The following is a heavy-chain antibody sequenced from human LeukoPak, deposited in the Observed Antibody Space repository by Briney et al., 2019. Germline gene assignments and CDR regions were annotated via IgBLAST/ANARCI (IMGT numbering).Heavy chain of an antibody. CDR3: AKKTGTPLYYFDY. Sequence: GGSLRLSCAASGFTFSDYGMNWVRQTPGKGLEWVSSIGGSGSNIYYADSVKGRFTISRDNALNSLFLQMNNLRAEDTGVYYCAKKTGTPLYYFDYWGQGTLVTVSS. V-gene: IGHV3-21*04. CDR1: GFTFSDYG. J-gene: IGHJ4*02. D-gene: IGHD1-1*01. CDR2: IGGSGSNI.